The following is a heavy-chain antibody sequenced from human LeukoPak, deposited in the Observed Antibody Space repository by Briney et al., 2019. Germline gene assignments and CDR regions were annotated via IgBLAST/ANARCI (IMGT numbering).Heavy chain of an antibody. D-gene: IGHD1-1*01. CDR2: ISGSGGTT. CDR1: GFTFSSYA. Sequence: PGGSLRLSCAASGFTFSSYALSWVRQAPGKGLEWVSAISGSGGTTYYADSVKGRFTISNDNSKNTLYLRMDSLRAEDTAVYYCARDWNVWYFDYWGQGTLVTVSS. J-gene: IGHJ4*02. CDR3: ARDWNVWYFDY. V-gene: IGHV3-23*01.